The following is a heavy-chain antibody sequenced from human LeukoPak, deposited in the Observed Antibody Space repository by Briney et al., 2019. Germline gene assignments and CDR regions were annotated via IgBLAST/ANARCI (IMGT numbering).Heavy chain of an antibody. V-gene: IGHV3-53*01. J-gene: IGHJ6*02. CDR2: FYKGDST. CDR3: ARGQIEYQLLYSYYYYGMDV. D-gene: IGHD2-2*02. Sequence: PGGSLRLSCAASGFSVSNSYMYWVRQAPGKGLEWVSFFYKGDSTYYAESVRGRFTISRDNSKNTLYLLMNSLVPEDTAVYYCARGQIEYQLLYSYYYYGMDVWGQGTTVTVSS. CDR1: GFSVSNSY.